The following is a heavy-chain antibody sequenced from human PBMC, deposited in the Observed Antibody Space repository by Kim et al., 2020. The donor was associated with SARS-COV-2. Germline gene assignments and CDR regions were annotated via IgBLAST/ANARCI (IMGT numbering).Heavy chain of an antibody. D-gene: IGHD2-8*02. J-gene: IGHJ4*02. CDR3: ARAGGHGRRCFDC. CDR1: GFTFSSYS. V-gene: IGHV3-48*02. Sequence: GGSLRLSCAASGFTFSSYSMNWVRQAPGKGLEWVSYISSSIIYYADSVKGRFTISRDNARNSLYLQMSSLRDEDTAVYYCARAGGHGRRCFDCWGQGTLVTVSS. CDR2: ISSSII.